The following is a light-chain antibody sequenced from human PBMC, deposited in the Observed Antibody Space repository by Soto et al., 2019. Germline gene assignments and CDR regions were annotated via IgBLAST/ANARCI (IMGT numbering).Light chain of an antibody. CDR3: QQYSSSVLT. Sequence: EIVLTQSPATLSLSPGERATLSCRASQTLNSNYLAWYQQKPGQAPRRLIQGATSRATSIPDRVSGSWSGTDFTLTISMLEPEDFAVYYCQQYSSSVLTFGGVTKVEIK. V-gene: IGKV3-20*01. CDR1: QTLNSNY. J-gene: IGKJ4*01. CDR2: GAT.